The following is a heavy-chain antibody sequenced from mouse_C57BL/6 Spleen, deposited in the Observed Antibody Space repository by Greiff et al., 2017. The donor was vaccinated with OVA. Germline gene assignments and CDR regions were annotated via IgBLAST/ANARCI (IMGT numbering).Heavy chain of an antibody. CDR3: AREGFAY. V-gene: IGHV1-82*01. J-gene: IGHJ3*01. CDR1: GYAFSSSW. CDR2: IYPGDGDT. Sequence: VQLQQSGPELVKPGASVKISCKASGYAFSSSWMNWVKQRPGKGLEWIGRIYPGDGDTNYNGKFKGKATLTADTSSSTAYMQLSSLTSEDSAVYFCAREGFAYWGQGTLVTVSA.